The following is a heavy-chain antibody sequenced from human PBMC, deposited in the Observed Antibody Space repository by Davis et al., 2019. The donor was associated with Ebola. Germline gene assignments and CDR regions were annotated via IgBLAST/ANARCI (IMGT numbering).Heavy chain of an antibody. CDR1: GGTFSSYA. V-gene: IGHV1-69*04. CDR2: IIPILGIA. CDR3: ARDLGAYCSGGSCSGY. J-gene: IGHJ4*02. D-gene: IGHD2-15*01. Sequence: AASVKVSCKASGGTFSSYAISWVRQAPGQGLEWMGRIIPILGIANYAQKFQGRVTITADKSTSTAYMELSSLRSEDTAVYYCARDLGAYCSGGSCSGYWGQGTLVTVSS.